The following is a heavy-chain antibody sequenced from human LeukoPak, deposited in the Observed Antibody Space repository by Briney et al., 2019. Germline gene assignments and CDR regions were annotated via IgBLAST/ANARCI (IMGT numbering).Heavy chain of an antibody. J-gene: IGHJ3*02. V-gene: IGHV3-48*01. D-gene: IGHD1-26*01. CDR2: ISSSSSTI. CDR3: AKEGCEIFSGSYLPVAFDI. Sequence: PGGSLRLSCAASGFTFSSYSMNWVRQAPGKGLEWVSYISSSSSTIYYADSVKGRFTISRDNSKNTLYLQMNSLRAEDTAVYYCAKEGCEIFSGSYLPVAFDIWGQGTMVTVSS. CDR1: GFTFSSYS.